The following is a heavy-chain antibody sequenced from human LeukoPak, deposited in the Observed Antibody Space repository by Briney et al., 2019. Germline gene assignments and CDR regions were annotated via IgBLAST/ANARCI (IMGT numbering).Heavy chain of an antibody. J-gene: IGHJ5*02. Sequence: GGSLRLSCAASGFTSSSYSMNWVRQAPGKGLEWVSSISSSSSYIYYADSVKGRFTISRDNAKNSLYLQMNSLRAEDTAVYYCALAASVPLSNWFDPWGQGTLVTVSS. V-gene: IGHV3-21*04. CDR2: ISSSSSYI. CDR3: ALAASVPLSNWFDP. D-gene: IGHD2/OR15-2a*01. CDR1: GFTSSSYS.